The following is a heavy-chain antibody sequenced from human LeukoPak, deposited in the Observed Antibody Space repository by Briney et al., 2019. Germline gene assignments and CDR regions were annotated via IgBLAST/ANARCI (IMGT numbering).Heavy chain of an antibody. J-gene: IGHJ6*02. D-gene: IGHD2-15*01. CDR3: ARISGYCSGGSCYGDGMDV. Sequence: ASVKVSCKASGCTFTSYAMHWVRQAPGQRLEWMGWINAGNGNTKYSQKFQGRVTITRDTSASTAYMELSSLRSEDTAVYYCARISGYCSGGSCYGDGMDVWGQGTTVTVSS. CDR2: INAGNGNT. CDR1: GCTFTSYA. V-gene: IGHV1-3*01.